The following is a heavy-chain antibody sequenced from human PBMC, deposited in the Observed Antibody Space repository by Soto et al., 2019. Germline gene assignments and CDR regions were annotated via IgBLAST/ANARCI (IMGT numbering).Heavy chain of an antibody. Sequence: TLSLTCTVSGGSISSGGYYWSWIRQHPGKGLEWIGYIYYSGSTYYNPSLKSRVTISVDTSKNQFSLKLSSVTAADTAVYYCASVDYDSSGYYQYYFDYCGQGTLVTAPQ. CDR3: ASVDYDSSGYYQYYFDY. CDR2: IYYSGST. CDR1: GGSISSGGYY. V-gene: IGHV4-31*03. D-gene: IGHD3-22*01. J-gene: IGHJ4*02.